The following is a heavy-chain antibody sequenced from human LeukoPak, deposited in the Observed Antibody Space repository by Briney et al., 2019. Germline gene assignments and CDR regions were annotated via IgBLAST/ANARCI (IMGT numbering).Heavy chain of an antibody. CDR2: INPNSGGT. Sequence: ASVKVSCKASGYTFTGYYMHWVRQAPGQGLEWMGRINPNSGGTYYAQKFQGRVTMTRDTSISTAYMELSRLRSDDTAVYYCARDWRYSSSSKPGYWGQGTLVTVSS. D-gene: IGHD6-6*01. CDR1: GYTFTGYY. V-gene: IGHV1-2*06. J-gene: IGHJ4*02. CDR3: ARDWRYSSSSKPGY.